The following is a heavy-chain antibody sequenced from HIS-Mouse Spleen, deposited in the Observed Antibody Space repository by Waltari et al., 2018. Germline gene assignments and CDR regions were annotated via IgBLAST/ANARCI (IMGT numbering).Heavy chain of an antibody. CDR2: ISYDGSKK. CDR1: GFPFSSYG. Sequence: QVQLVESGGGVVQPGRSLRLSCAASGFPFSSYGLHWVRQAPGKGLEWVAVISYDGSKKYYADSVKGRFTISRDNSKNTLYLQMNSLRAEDTAVYYCAKASSGWLDYWGQGTLVTVSS. J-gene: IGHJ4*02. D-gene: IGHD6-19*01. CDR3: AKASSGWLDY. V-gene: IGHV3-30*18.